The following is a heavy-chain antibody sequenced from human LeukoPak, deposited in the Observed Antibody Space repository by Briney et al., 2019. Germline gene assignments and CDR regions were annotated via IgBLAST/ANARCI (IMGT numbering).Heavy chain of an antibody. D-gene: IGHD3-3*01. CDR1: GGSISNYY. CDR3: ARGSGYYGFADY. V-gene: IGHV4-59*01. CDR2: VYYSGIT. Sequence: SETLSLTCSVSGGSISNYYWSWIRQPPEKGLEWIGYVYYSGITNYNPSLTSRVTISVDTPKNQFSLNVSSVTAADTAVYYCARGSGYYGFADYWGQGTLVTVSS. J-gene: IGHJ4*02.